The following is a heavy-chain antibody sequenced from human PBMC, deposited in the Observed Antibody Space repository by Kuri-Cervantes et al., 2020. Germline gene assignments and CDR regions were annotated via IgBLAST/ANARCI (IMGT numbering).Heavy chain of an antibody. CDR2: ISWNSGSI. Sequence: SLKISCAASGFTFDDYAMHWVRQAPGKGLEWVSGISWNSGSIGYADSVKGRFTISRDNAKNSLYLQMNSLRAEDTALYYCAKGSPTVTLRLYYYMDVWGKGTTVTVSS. D-gene: IGHD4-17*01. CDR3: AKGSPTVTLRLYYYMDV. J-gene: IGHJ6*03. CDR1: GFTFDDYA. V-gene: IGHV3-9*01.